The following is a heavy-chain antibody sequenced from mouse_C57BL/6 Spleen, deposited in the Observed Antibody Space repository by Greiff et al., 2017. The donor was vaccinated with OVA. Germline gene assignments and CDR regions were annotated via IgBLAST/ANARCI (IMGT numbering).Heavy chain of an antibody. CDR2: INPNNGGT. J-gene: IGHJ2*01. CDR3: ASALLRPLDY. V-gene: IGHV1-26*01. Sequence: VQLQQSGPELVKPGASVKISCKASGYKFTDYYMNWVKQSHGKSLEWIGDINPNNGGTSYNQKFKGKATLTVDKSSSTAYMELRSLTSEDSAVYYCASALLRPLDYWGQGTTLTVSS. CDR1: GYKFTDYY. D-gene: IGHD1-1*01.